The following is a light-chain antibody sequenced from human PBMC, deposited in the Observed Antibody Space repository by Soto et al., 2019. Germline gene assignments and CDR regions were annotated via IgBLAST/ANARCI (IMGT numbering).Light chain of an antibody. J-gene: IGKJ1*01. CDR3: QQYHLYWT. V-gene: IGKV1-5*01. CDR1: QRIATW. Sequence: DIPLTQSPSPLSAPFGDRVTIHSRASQRIATWLAWYQHKPGSAPKXLIYGASTLQSGVPSRFSGSGSGAEFTLTIENLQPEDFATYYCQQYHLYWTFGPGTKVDIK. CDR2: GAS.